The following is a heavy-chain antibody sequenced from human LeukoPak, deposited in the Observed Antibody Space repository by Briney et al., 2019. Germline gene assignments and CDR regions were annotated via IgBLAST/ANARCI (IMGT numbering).Heavy chain of an antibody. V-gene: IGHV3-21*04. J-gene: IGHJ4*02. CDR1: GFTFSSYS. CDR2: ISSSSSYI. CDR3: AKEAVGSGSYYKGFPLDY. Sequence: GGSLRLSCAASGFTFSSYSMNWVRQAPGKGLEWVSSISSSSSYIYYADSVKGRFTISRDNAKNSLYLQMNSLRAEDTAVYYCAKEAVGSGSYYKGFPLDYWGQGTLVTVSS. D-gene: IGHD3-10*01.